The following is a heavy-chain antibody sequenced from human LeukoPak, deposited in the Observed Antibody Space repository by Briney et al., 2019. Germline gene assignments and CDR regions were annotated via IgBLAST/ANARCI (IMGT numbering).Heavy chain of an antibody. J-gene: IGHJ4*02. CDR1: GFTFGNYW. CDR3: ASASSHRIAAGGDY. V-gene: IGHV3-74*01. D-gene: IGHD6-13*01. CDR2: INSDGSSR. Sequence: GGSLRLSCAASGFTFGNYWMHWVRQAPGKGLVWVSRINSDGSSRNYADSVEGRFTISRDNAKNTLYLQMNSLRAEDTAVYYCASASSHRIAAGGDYWGQGTLVTVSS.